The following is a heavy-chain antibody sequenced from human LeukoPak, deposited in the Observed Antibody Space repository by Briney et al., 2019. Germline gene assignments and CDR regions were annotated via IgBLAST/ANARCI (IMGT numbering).Heavy chain of an antibody. V-gene: IGHV3-7*03. CDR3: ARSSDKGTVDY. Sequence: GGSLRLSCAVSGFTFNSYWMSWVRQAPGKGLEWVANTNGDGRETHYVDTVKGRCTISRDNAINTLYLQMDSLRVEDTAVYYCARSSDKGTVDYWGQGTLVTVSS. D-gene: IGHD2-15*01. CDR1: GFTFNSYW. CDR2: TNGDGRET. J-gene: IGHJ4*02.